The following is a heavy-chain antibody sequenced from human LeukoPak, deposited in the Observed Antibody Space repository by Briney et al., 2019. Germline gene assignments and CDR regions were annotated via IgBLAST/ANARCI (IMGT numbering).Heavy chain of an antibody. J-gene: IGHJ4*02. CDR3: AKDLTTVTTGDY. D-gene: IGHD4-17*01. V-gene: IGHV3-23*01. CDR1: GFTFSNFA. CDR2: ISGSGGST. Sequence: GGSLRLSCAASGFTFSNFAMSWVRQAPGKGLEWVSSISGSGGSTYYADSVKGRFTISRDSSKNTLYLHMNSLRAEDTAVYYCAKDLTTVTTGDYWGQGTLVTVSS.